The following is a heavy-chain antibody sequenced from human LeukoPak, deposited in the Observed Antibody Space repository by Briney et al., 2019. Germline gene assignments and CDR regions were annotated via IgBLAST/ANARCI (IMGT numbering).Heavy chain of an antibody. CDR1: GGSFSGYY. J-gene: IGHJ6*03. CDR3: ARVLYYYDSSGYYYYYYMDV. V-gene: IGHV4-34*01. D-gene: IGHD3-22*01. CDR2: INHSGST. Sequence: SETLSLTCAVYGGSFSGYYWSWIRQPPGKGLEWIGEINHSGSTNYNPSLKSRVTISVDTSKNQFSLKLSSVTAADTAVYYCARVLYYYDSSGYYYYYYMDVWGKGTTVTISS.